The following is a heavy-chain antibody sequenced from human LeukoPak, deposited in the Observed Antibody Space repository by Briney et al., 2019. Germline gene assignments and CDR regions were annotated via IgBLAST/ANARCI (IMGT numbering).Heavy chain of an antibody. Sequence: ASVKVSCKASGYTFTGYYMHWVRQAPGQGLEWMGRINPNSGGTNYAQKFQGRVTMTRDTSISTAYMELSRLRSDDTAVYYCARPVVPAAKYFDYWGQGTLVTVSS. CDR2: INPNSGGT. J-gene: IGHJ4*02. D-gene: IGHD2-2*01. V-gene: IGHV1-2*06. CDR1: GYTFTGYY. CDR3: ARPVVPAAKYFDY.